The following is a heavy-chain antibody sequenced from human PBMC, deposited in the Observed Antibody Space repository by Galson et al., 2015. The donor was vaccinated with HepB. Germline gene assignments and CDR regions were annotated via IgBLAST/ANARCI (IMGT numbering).Heavy chain of an antibody. D-gene: IGHD1-1*01. CDR2: IIPIFGTG. CDR3: ATTLGTTGTTPTAFDI. CDR1: GGTFSRYS. J-gene: IGHJ3*02. Sequence: SVKVSCKASGGTFSRYSISWVRQAPRQGLEWMGGIIPIFGTGNYAQKFQGRVTITADESTSTAYMELSSLRSEDTAVYYCATTLGTTGTTPTAFDIWGLGTMVTVSS. V-gene: IGHV1-69*13.